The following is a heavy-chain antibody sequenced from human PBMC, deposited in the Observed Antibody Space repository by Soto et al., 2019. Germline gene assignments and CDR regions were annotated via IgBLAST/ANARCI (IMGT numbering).Heavy chain of an antibody. CDR1: GYTFTSYD. CDR3: ARLGKDYRFNY. D-gene: IGHD4-17*01. J-gene: IGHJ4*02. V-gene: IGHV1-8*01. CDR2: MNPNSGNT. Sequence: ASVKVSCKASGYTFTSYDINWVRQATGQGLEWMGWMNPNSGNTDYAQKFQGRVTMTRNTSISTAYMELSSLRSDDTAVYYCARLGKDYRFNYWGQGTLVTVSS.